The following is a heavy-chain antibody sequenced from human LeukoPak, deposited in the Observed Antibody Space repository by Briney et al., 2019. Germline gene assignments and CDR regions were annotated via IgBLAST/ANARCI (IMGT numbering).Heavy chain of an antibody. V-gene: IGHV3-48*03. CDR2: ISSGGGSI. D-gene: IGHD2-15*01. CDR3: ARDMGGDPGGKPAGG. Sequence: GSLRLSCAAPGFTFSSHEMNWVRQAPGKGLEWVSYISSGGGSIQYADSVKGRFTISRDNAQNSLYLQMNSLRAEDTAVYYCARDMGGDPGGKPAGGWGQGTLVTVSS. CDR1: GFTFSSHE. J-gene: IGHJ4*02.